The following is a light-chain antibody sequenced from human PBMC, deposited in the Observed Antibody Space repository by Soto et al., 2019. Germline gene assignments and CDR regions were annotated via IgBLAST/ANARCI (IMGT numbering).Light chain of an antibody. V-gene: IGLV3-21*02. CDR3: QVCDSSSDDRSDPTSDRWV. Sequence: SCELTQPPSVSVAPGQTAMITCGGNNIGNKSVHWYQQRPGQAPVLVVYDDSDRPSGIPDRLSGSNSENTATLTISRVEAGDEADFYCQVCDSSSDDRSDPTSDRWVFGGGTKLTVL. CDR2: DDS. J-gene: IGLJ3*02. CDR1: NIGNKS.